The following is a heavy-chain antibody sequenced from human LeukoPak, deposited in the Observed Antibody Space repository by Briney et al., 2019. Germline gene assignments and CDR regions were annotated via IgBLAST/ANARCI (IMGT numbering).Heavy chain of an antibody. J-gene: IGHJ4*02. Sequence: PGGSLRLSCAASGFTFSTYSMNWVRQAPGKGLEWVSYISSGSGTIYYADSVKGRFSISRDNSKNSLYLQMNSLRSEDTAMYYCAKESGKFDYWGQGTLVAVSS. CDR3: AKESGKFDY. V-gene: IGHV3-48*04. CDR1: GFTFSTYS. CDR2: ISSGSGTI.